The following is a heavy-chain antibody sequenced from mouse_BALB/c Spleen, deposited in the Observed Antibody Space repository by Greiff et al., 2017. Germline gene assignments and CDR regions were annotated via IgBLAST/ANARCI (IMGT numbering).Heavy chain of an antibody. CDR1: GYTFTSYY. CDR3: AREGDSSGYPAY. CDR2: IYPGNVNT. D-gene: IGHD3-2*01. J-gene: IGHJ3*01. V-gene: IGHV1S56*01. Sequence: VQLQQSGPELVKPGASVRISCKASGYTFTSYYIHWVKQRPGQGLVWIGWIYPGNVNTKYNEKFKGKATLTADKSSSTAYMQLSSLTSEDSAVYFCAREGDSSGYPAYWGQGTLVTVSA.